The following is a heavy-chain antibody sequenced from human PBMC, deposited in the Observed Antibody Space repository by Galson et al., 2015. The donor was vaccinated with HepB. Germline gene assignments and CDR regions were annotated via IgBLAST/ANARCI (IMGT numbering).Heavy chain of an antibody. CDR2: IYYSGST. CDR1: GGSISSGGYY. D-gene: IGHD3-22*01. Sequence: LSLTCTVSGGSISSGGYYGSWIRQHPGKGLEWIGYIYYSGSTYYNPSLKSRVTISVDTSKNQFSLKLSSVTAADTAVYYCALYCDSSGYHGEYFQHWGQGTLVTDSS. CDR3: ALYCDSSGYHGEYFQH. V-gene: IGHV4-31*03. J-gene: IGHJ1*01.